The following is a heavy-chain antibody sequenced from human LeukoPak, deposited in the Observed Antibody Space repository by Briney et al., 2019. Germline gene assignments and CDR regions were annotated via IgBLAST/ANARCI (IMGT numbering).Heavy chain of an antibody. D-gene: IGHD3-3*01. CDR1: GGSISSYY. J-gene: IGHJ5*02. CDR3: ARDHYDFWSGYYTGSRFDP. V-gene: IGHV4-59*01. Sequence: SETLSLTCTVSGGSISSYYRSWIRQPPGKGLEWIGYIYYSGSTNYNPSLKSRATISVDTSKNQFSLKLSPVTAADTAVYYCARDHYDFWSGYYTGSRFDPWGQGTLVTVSS. CDR2: IYYSGST.